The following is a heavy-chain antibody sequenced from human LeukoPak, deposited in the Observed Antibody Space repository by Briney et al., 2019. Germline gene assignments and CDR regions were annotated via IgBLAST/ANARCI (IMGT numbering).Heavy chain of an antibody. CDR1: GYTLTELS. CDR2: FDPEDGET. V-gene: IGHV1-24*01. J-gene: IGHJ6*03. CDR3: ATSGNYYYYMDV. Sequence: EASVKVSCKVSGYTLTELSMHWVRQAPGKGLEWMGGFDPEDGETIYAQKFQGRVTMTEDTSTDTAYMELSSLRSEDTAVYYCATSGNYYYYMDVWGKGTTVTVS. D-gene: IGHD1-14*01.